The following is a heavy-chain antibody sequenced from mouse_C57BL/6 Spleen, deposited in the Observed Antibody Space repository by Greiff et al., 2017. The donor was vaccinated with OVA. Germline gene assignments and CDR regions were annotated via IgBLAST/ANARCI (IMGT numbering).Heavy chain of an antibody. D-gene: IGHD1-1*01. V-gene: IGHV1-19*01. CDR3: ARPLLLRSYFDY. CDR2: INPYNGGT. Sequence: EVKLQESGPVLVKPGASVRMSCKASGYTFTDYYMNWVKQSHGKSLEWIGVINPYNGGTSYNQKFKGKATLTVDKSSSTAYMELNSLTSEDSAVYYCARPLLLRSYFDYWGQGTTLTVSS. CDR1: GYTFTDYY. J-gene: IGHJ2*01.